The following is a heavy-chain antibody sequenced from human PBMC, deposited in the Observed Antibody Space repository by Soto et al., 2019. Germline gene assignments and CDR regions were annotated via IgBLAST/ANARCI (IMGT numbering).Heavy chain of an antibody. CDR2: IYYSGNT. CDR1: SGSISTYY. Sequence: SETLSLTCTVSSGSISTYYWTWIRQPPGKGLEWIGYIYYSGNTNYNPSLKSRVTISVDMSKNQFSLKLNSVTAADTAVYYCARETYGSSGPQVDYFDYWGQGTLVT. CDR3: ARETYGSSGPQVDYFDY. D-gene: IGHD3-22*01. V-gene: IGHV4-59*01. J-gene: IGHJ4*02.